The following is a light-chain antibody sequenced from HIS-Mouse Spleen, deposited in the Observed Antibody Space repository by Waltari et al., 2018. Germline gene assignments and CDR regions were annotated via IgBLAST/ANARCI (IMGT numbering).Light chain of an antibody. CDR1: SSDVGGYTY. J-gene: IGLJ2*01. CDR3: SSYTSSSTEV. CDR2: HVS. V-gene: IGLV2-14*03. Sequence: QSALTQPASVSGSPGQSITISCPGTSSDVGGYTYVSWYQQHPGKAPKLMIYHVSNRPSGVSNRFSGSKSGNTASLTISGLQAEDEADYYCSSYTSSSTEVFGGGTKLTVL.